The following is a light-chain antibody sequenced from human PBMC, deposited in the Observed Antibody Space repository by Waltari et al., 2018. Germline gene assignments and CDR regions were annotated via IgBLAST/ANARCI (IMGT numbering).Light chain of an antibody. CDR2: GAS. V-gene: IGKV3-20*01. CDR3: QHYVRLPAT. Sequence: IVLTPSPGSLSSSPGESFTLSCRASQSVSRALAWYQQKPGQAPRLLIFGASNRATGIPDRFSGSGSETDFSLTISRLEPEDFAVYYCQHYVRLPATFGRGTKVEIK. J-gene: IGKJ1*01. CDR1: QSVSRA.